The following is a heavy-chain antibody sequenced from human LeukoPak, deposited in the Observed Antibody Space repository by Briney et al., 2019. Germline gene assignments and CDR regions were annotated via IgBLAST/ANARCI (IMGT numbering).Heavy chain of an antibody. CDR2: IYYSGGT. V-gene: IGHV4-30-4*01. CDR3: AREPSNRYGDYDPHWYGMDV. CDR1: GGSISSGDYY. J-gene: IGHJ6*02. Sequence: SETLSLTCTVSGGSISSGDYYWSWIRQPPGKGLEWIGYIYYSGGTYYNPSLKSRVTISVDTSKNQFSLRLSSVTAADTAVYYCAREPSNRYGDYDPHWYGMDVWGQGTTVTVSS. D-gene: IGHD4-17*01.